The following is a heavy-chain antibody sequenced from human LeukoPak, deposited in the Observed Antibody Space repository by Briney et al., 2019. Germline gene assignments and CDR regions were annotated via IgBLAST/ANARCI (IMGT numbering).Heavy chain of an antibody. CDR2: IYYSGST. V-gene: IGHV4-59*01. CDR1: GDSISNYY. CDR3: AREIPYSSSSHFDY. Sequence: SETLSLTCTVSGDSISNYYWSWIRQPPGKGLEWIGYIYYSGSTNYNPSLKSRVTISVDTTKNQFSLMVTSVTAADTAVYYCAREIPYSSSSHFDYWGQGTLVTVSS. J-gene: IGHJ4*02. D-gene: IGHD6-6*01.